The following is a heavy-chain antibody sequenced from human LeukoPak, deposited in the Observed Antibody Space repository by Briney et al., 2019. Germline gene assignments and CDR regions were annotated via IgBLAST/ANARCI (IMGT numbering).Heavy chain of an antibody. CDR3: AREVGTPQAFDI. D-gene: IGHD1-26*01. J-gene: IGHJ3*02. CDR2: INSRSSTI. V-gene: IGHV3-48*01. CDR1: RVAFSNYG. Sequence: VGSLRLSCAASRVAFSNYGVNWGRQAAGQGLKWVSYINSRSSTIYYADSVRGRFTISRDNAKNSLYLQMNSLKAEDTAIYYCAREVGTPQAFDIWGQGTMVTVSS.